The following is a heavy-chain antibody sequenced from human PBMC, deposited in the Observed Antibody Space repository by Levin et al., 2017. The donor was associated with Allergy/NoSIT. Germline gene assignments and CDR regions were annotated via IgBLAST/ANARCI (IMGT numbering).Heavy chain of an antibody. CDR3: AKRPGVVVVAATNWFDP. CDR2: ISGSGGST. Sequence: GGSLRLSCAASGFTFSSYAMSWVRQAPGKGLEWVSAISGSGGSTYYADSVKGRFTISRDNSKNTLYLQMNSLRAEDTAVYYCAKRPGVVVVAATNWFDPWGQGTLVTVSS. J-gene: IGHJ5*02. D-gene: IGHD2-15*01. V-gene: IGHV3-23*01. CDR1: GFTFSSYA.